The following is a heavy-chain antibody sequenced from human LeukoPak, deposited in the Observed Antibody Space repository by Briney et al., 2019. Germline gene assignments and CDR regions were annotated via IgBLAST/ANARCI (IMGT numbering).Heavy chain of an antibody. Sequence: GGSLTLSCVASGFTFISYAMSWVPQAPGKGLEGVSGIVGSGGSTFYADSVKGRFTIPRDNSKNTLYLQTNSLRAEDTAVYYCAKRDSSGWYYFDYWGQGTLVTVSS. D-gene: IGHD6-19*01. J-gene: IGHJ4*02. CDR2: IVGSGGST. V-gene: IGHV3-23*01. CDR3: AKRDSSGWYYFDY. CDR1: GFTFISYA.